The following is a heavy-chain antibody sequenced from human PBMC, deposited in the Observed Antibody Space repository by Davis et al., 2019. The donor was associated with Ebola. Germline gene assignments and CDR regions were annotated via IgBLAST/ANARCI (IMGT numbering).Heavy chain of an antibody. Sequence: GESLKISCAASGFTFSSYWMHWVRQAPGRGLVWVSRIKSDGSSTNYADSVKGRFTISRDNAKNSLYLQMNSLRDEDTAVYYCARDLVGFDYWGQGTLVTVSS. J-gene: IGHJ4*02. CDR1: GFTFSSYW. CDR3: ARDLVGFDY. D-gene: IGHD2-15*01. V-gene: IGHV3-74*01. CDR2: IKSDGSST.